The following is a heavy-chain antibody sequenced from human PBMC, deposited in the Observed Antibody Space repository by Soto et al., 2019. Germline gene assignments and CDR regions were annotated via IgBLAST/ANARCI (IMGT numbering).Heavy chain of an antibody. CDR2: VNWNGGTT. D-gene: IGHD1-26*01. Sequence: EVRLVESGGGAVRPGGSLRLSCEASGFTFDDYGMTWVRQAPGKGLEWVSGVNWNGGTTGYADSVKGRFTISRDNAKNQLFLQMNSLRADDTVFYYCARGGATARSYFYMDVWANGTTVTV. CDR3: ARGGATARSYFYMDV. V-gene: IGHV3-20*04. J-gene: IGHJ6*03. CDR1: GFTFDDYG.